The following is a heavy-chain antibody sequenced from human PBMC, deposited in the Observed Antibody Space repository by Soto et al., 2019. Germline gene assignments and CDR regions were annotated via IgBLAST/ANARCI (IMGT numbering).Heavy chain of an antibody. D-gene: IGHD2-2*01. V-gene: IGHV2-5*02. CDR3: AHRRRYCSSTSCSIPYYFDY. CDR1: GFSLSTSGVG. J-gene: IGHJ4*02. CDR2: IYWDDDK. Sequence: QITLKESGPTLVKPTQTLTLTCTFSGFSLSTSGVGVGWIRQPPGKALEWLALIYWDDDKRYSPSLKSRLTITKDTSKNQVVLTMTNMDPVDTATYYCAHRRRYCSSTSCSIPYYFDYWGQGTLVTVSS.